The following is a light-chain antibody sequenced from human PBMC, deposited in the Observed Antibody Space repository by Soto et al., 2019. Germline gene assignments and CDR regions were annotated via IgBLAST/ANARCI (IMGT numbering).Light chain of an antibody. Sequence: EIVMTQSPVTLSVSPGERATLSCRASQTVSSSYLAWYQQKPGQAPRLLLYGASSRATGIPARFSGSGSGADFTLTISSLEPEDFAIYYCQQRNTWPPVTFGQGTDWRL. V-gene: IGKV3D-20*02. CDR1: QTVSSSY. J-gene: IGKJ5*01. CDR2: GAS. CDR3: QQRNTWPPVT.